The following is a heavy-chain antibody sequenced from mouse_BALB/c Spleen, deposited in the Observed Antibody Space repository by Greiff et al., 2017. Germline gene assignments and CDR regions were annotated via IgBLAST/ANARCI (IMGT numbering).Heavy chain of an antibody. CDR1: GFTFSSFG. D-gene: IGHD2-1*01. CDR2: ISSGSSTI. V-gene: IGHV5-17*02. J-gene: IGHJ2*01. Sequence: EVQVVESGGGLVQPGGSRKLSCAASGFTFSSFGMHWVRQAPEKGLEWVAYISSGSSTIYYADTVKGRFTISRDNPKNTLFLQMTSLRSEDTAMYYCARGGLYGNLDYWGQGTTLTVSS. CDR3: ARGGLYGNLDY.